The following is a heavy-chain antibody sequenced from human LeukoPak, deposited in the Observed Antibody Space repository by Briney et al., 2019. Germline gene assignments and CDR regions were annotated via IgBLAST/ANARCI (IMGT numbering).Heavy chain of an antibody. CDR1: GGSISSYY. J-gene: IGHJ4*02. CDR3: ARLYKGSYPRLYYFDY. D-gene: IGHD1-26*01. V-gene: IGHV4-59*08. CDR2: IYYSGST. Sequence: SETLSLTCTVSGGSISSYYWSWIRRPPGKGLEWIGYIYYSGSTNYNPSLKSRVTISVDTSKNQFSLKLSSVTAADTAVYYCARLYKGSYPRLYYFDYWGQGTLVTVSS.